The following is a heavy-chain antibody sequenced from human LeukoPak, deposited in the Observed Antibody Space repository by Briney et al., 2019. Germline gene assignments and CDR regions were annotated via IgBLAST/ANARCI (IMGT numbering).Heavy chain of an antibody. Sequence: ETLSLTCTVSGGSISSYFWTWIRQPAGRGLEWIGHIYSSGSFKYNPSLKSRVTMSIDTSKNQLSLKLHSVTAADTAVYYCARSGGSSSGSLGLWYSDIWGQGTMVTVSS. CDR3: ARSGGSSSGSLGLWYSDI. V-gene: IGHV4-4*07. J-gene: IGHJ3*02. CDR1: GGSISSYF. D-gene: IGHD6-19*01. CDR2: IYSSGSF.